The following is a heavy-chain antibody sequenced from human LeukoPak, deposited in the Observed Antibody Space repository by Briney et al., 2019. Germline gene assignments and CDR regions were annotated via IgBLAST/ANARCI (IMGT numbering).Heavy chain of an antibody. D-gene: IGHD2-2*01. CDR1: GGTFSSYA. CDR3: ARSVDVGVPAVWFDP. Sequence: ASVKVSCKSSGGTFSSYAISWVRQAPGQGVEWMGGLIPIFGTANYAHKFQGRVTITPDKYTSTAYMALSSLRSEDTAVYYCARSVDVGVPAVWFDPWGQGTLVTVSS. V-gene: IGHV1-69*06. CDR2: LIPIFGTA. J-gene: IGHJ5*02.